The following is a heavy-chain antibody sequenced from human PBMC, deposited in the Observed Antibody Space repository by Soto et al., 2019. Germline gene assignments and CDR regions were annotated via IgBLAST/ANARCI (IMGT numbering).Heavy chain of an antibody. D-gene: IGHD3-10*01. J-gene: IGHJ6*02. CDR3: ARDYKFRHYEGGMDV. CDR2: ISYDGNKK. CDR1: GFTFDGHP. Sequence: PGGSLRLSYAASGFTFDGHPIHWVRQAPGKGLEWVAAISYDGNKKYYADSVRARFTILRDNSENTLSLEMNSLRAEDTAVYFCARDYKFRHYEGGMDVWGQGTTVTAP. V-gene: IGHV3-30-3*01.